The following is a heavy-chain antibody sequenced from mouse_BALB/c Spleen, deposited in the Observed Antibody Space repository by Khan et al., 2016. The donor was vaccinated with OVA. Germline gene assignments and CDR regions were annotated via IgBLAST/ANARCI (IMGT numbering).Heavy chain of an antibody. Sequence: EVELVESGPGLVKPSQSLSLTCSVTGYSITSGYIWNWIRQFPGNKLEWLGYIRYSGNSNYNPSLKDRISITRDTAKNQLFLQLNSVPPEDTAPYCRASCGSSVPDWFAYWGQGTPVTVSA. CDR1: GYSITSGYI. J-gene: IGHJ3*01. CDR2: IRYSGNS. V-gene: IGHV3-6*02. D-gene: IGHD3-1*01. CDR3: ASCGSSVPDWFAY.